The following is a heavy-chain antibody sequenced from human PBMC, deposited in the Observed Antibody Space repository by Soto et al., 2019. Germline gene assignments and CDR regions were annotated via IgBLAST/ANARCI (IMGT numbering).Heavy chain of an antibody. CDR2: IYYSGST. Sequence: QVQLQESGPGLVKPSETLSLTCTVSGGSINTYYWSWSRQPPGKGLEWIGYIYYSGSTNNNPSLKSRVTMSVDTSKNQFSLKFNSVTAGDTAVYYCARHMEQRGFFQLWGQGTLVTVSS. CDR3: ARHMEQRGFFQL. CDR1: GGSINTYY. V-gene: IGHV4-59*08. J-gene: IGHJ1*01. D-gene: IGHD1-26*01.